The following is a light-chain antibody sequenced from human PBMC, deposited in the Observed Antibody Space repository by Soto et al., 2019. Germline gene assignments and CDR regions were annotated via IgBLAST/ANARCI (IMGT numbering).Light chain of an antibody. CDR2: DAY. CDR1: QRISTW. CDR3: QQDNSYST. J-gene: IGKJ1*01. V-gene: IGKV1-5*01. Sequence: DIQMTQSPSTLSPSVGDRVTITCRASQRISTWLAWYQQKPGRAPKLLIYDAYSLQSGVPSRFSGGGSGTECTLTISSLQPDDFATYYCQQDNSYSTFGQGTKVEIK.